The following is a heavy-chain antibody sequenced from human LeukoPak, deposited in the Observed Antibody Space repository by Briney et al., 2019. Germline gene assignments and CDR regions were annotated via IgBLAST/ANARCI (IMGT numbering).Heavy chain of an antibody. V-gene: IGHV3-74*01. D-gene: IGHD1-26*01. CDR3: ARVASGNYYSDY. Sequence: GGSLRLSCAASGFTFSSYWMHWVRQAPGKGLVWVSHINTDGSSTNHADSVKGRFTISRDNAKNTLYPQMNSLRAEDTAVYYCARVASGNYYSDYWGQGTLVTVSS. CDR1: GFTFSSYW. CDR2: INTDGSST. J-gene: IGHJ4*02.